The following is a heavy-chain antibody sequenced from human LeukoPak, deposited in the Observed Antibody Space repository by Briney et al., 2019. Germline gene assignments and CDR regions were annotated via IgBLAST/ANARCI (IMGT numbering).Heavy chain of an antibody. Sequence: VASVKVSCKAPGYTFTGYYMHWVRQAPGQGLEWMGWINPNSGGTNYAQKFQGRVTMTRDTSISTAYMELSRLRSDDTAVYYCARGPVPAAMYYYYMDVWGKGTTVTVSS. CDR2: INPNSGGT. CDR3: ARGPVPAAMYYYYMDV. J-gene: IGHJ6*03. V-gene: IGHV1-2*02. CDR1: GYTFTGYY. D-gene: IGHD2-2*01.